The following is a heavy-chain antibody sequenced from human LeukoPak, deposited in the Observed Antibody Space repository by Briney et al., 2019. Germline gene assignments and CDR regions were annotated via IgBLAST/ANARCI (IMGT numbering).Heavy chain of an antibody. CDR1: GGSITSGTYY. Sequence: SETLSLTCDVSGGSITSGTYYWSWLRQPPGKGLEWIGYILHSGSTYQNPSLKSRVTISVDTSKSQFSLKLSSVTAADTAVYYCARTRDFWNGYFDYWGQGTLVTVSS. CDR2: ILHSGST. V-gene: IGHV4-30-2*01. D-gene: IGHD3-3*01. J-gene: IGHJ4*02. CDR3: ARTRDFWNGYFDY.